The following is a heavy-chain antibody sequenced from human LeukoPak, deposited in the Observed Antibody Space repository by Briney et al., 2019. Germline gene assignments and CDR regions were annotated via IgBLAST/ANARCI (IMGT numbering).Heavy chain of an antibody. D-gene: IGHD3-22*01. Sequence: GGSLRLSCAASGFTFSSYGMHWVRQAPGKGLEWVAFIRYDGSNKYYADSVKGRFTISRDNAKNTLYLQMNSLRAEDTAVYYCARASQYYYDSSGYYYWGQGTLVTVSS. CDR3: ARASQYYYDSSGYYY. CDR2: IRYDGSNK. J-gene: IGHJ4*02. V-gene: IGHV3-30*02. CDR1: GFTFSSYG.